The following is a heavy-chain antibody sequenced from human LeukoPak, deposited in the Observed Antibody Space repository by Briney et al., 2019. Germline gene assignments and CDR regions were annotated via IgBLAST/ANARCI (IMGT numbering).Heavy chain of an antibody. CDR1: GGSISSYY. CDR2: IYYSGST. V-gene: IGHV4-59*08. Sequence: PSETLSLTCTVSGGSISSYYWSWIRQPPGKGLEWIGYIYYSGSTNYNPSLKSRVTISVDTSKNQFSLKLSSVTAADTAVYYCASTHLTDCSSTSCIADYYGMDVSGQGTTVTVSS. CDR3: ASTHLTDCSSTSCIADYYGMDV. J-gene: IGHJ6*02. D-gene: IGHD2-2*01.